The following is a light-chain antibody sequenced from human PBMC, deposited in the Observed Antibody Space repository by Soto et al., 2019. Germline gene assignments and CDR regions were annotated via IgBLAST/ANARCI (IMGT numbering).Light chain of an antibody. CDR3: CSYAGSTSLG. CDR1: SSDVGSYNL. CDR2: EVI. V-gene: IGLV2-23*02. Sequence: QSVLTQPASVSGSPGQSITISCTGTSSDVGSYNLVSWYQQHPGKAPKVIIYEVIKRPSGVSNRFSGSKSGNTASLTISGLQAEDEADYYCCSYAGSTSLGVGGGTK. J-gene: IGLJ2*01.